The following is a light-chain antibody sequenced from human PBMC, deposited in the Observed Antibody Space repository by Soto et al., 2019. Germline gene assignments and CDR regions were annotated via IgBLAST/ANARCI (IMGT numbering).Light chain of an antibody. J-gene: IGKJ1*01. V-gene: IGKV1-39*01. Sequence: DIQMNKSPSSLSASVGDRVTITCRASQSISSYLNWYQQKPGKAPKLLIFAASSLQSGTPSRFSGSGSGTDFTLTISTLQPEDFATYYCQLSYSIPWTFGQGTKVDIK. CDR3: QLSYSIPWT. CDR1: QSISSY. CDR2: AAS.